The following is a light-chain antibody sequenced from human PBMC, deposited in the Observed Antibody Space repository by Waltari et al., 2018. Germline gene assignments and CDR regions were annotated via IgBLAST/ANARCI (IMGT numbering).Light chain of an antibody. CDR1: ESVGTN. Sequence: ETVMTQSPATLSVSPGESATLSCRATESVGTNLAWYLQKPGQPPRLLIYHASARATGVPNRFSGSGSGTEFTLNISSLQSEDFALYFCQQYNNWPPLTFGGGTKVEMK. CDR2: HAS. V-gene: IGKV3-15*01. J-gene: IGKJ4*01. CDR3: QQYNNWPPLT.